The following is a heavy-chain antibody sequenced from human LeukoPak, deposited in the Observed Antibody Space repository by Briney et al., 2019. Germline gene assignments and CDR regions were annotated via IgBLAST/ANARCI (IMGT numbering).Heavy chain of an antibody. CDR1: AFSLSTSAVG. J-gene: IGHJ4*02. V-gene: IGHV2-5*01. CDR2: IYWNDDK. D-gene: IGHD6-19*01. CDR3: AHISTPGIAVAGII. Sequence: SGPTLVKPPQTLTLTCTFSAFSLSTSAVGVGWIRQPPAKTLEWLALIYWNDDKRYSPSLKGRLTITKDTSKNQVVLTMTNMDPVDTATYYCAHISTPGIAVAGIIWGQGTLVTVSS.